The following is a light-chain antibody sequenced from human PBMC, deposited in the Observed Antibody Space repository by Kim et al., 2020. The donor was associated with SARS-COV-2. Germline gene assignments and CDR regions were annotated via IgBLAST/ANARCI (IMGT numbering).Light chain of an antibody. CDR3: RQYGRCPTT. CDR2: GAS. J-gene: IGKJ5*01. Sequence: SPGERTVLSCRATQSVSSSYLAGYQHKPGRSPSLLIHGASSRAAGVPHRFRSGGAGTDFTLTITRLEPEDFAVDYCRQYGRCPTTFGQGTRLGIK. V-gene: IGKV3-20*01. CDR1: QSVSSSY.